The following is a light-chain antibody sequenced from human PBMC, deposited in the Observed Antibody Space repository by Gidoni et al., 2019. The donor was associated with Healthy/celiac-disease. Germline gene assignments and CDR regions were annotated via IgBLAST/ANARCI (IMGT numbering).Light chain of an antibody. Sequence: HSTSASGTPGQRVTISCSGSSSNIGSNTVNRYQQLPGTAPKLLIYSNNQRPSGVPDRFSGSKSGTSASLAISGLQSEDEADYYCAAWDDSLNGVVFGGGTKLTVL. CDR1: SSNIGSNT. V-gene: IGLV1-44*01. J-gene: IGLJ2*01. CDR3: AAWDDSLNGVV. CDR2: SNN.